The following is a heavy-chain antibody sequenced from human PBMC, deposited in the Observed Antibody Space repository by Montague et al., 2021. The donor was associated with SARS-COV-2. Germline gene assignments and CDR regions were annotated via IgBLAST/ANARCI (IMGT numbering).Heavy chain of an antibody. CDR3: ARGTGPRSITLFGVIISGHVFDI. CDR1: GGSFSGYY. Sequence: SETLSLTCAVYGGSFSGYYWSWIRQPPEKGLEWIGEINQSGRTNNNPSLKSRVIISVDASKNQFSLKLSSVTAADTAVYYCARGTGPRSITLFGVIISGHVFDIWGQGTMVTVSS. CDR2: INQSGRT. D-gene: IGHD3-3*01. V-gene: IGHV4-34*01. J-gene: IGHJ3*02.